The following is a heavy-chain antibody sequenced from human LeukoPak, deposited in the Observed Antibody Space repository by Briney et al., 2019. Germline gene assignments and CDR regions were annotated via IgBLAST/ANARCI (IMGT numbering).Heavy chain of an antibody. V-gene: IGHV3-30*02. CDR1: GFTFNAYA. D-gene: IGHD2-21*02. CDR2: IRKDGNDE. CDR3: AKDRGDYPPYFDH. J-gene: IGHJ4*02. Sequence: GGSLRLSCAASGFTFNAYAIHWVRQTPGKGLEWVAFIRKDGNDEKYADSVKGRFTISRDNSKNMVYLQMNNLQTEDTSIYYCAKDRGDYPPYFDHWGQGTLVTVSS.